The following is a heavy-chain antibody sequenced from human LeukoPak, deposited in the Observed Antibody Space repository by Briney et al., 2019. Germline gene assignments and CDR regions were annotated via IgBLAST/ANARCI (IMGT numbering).Heavy chain of an antibody. CDR1: GGSISSYY. V-gene: IGHV4-4*07. Sequence: SETLSLTCTVSGGSISSYYWSWIRQPAGKGLEWIGRIYTSGSTNYNPSLKSRVTMSEDTSKNQFSLKLSSVTAADTAVYYCARSAWLQSLFDYWGQGTLVTVSS. CDR3: ARSAWLQSLFDY. J-gene: IGHJ4*02. D-gene: IGHD5-24*01. CDR2: IYTSGST.